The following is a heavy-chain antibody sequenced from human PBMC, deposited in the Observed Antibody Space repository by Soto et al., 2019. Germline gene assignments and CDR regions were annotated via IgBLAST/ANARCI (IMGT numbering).Heavy chain of an antibody. CDR3: AREVGDYYGSGSYYADYYYGMDV. V-gene: IGHV4-31*03. J-gene: IGHJ6*02. D-gene: IGHD3-10*01. CDR1: GGSISSGAYY. CDR2: IYYSGST. Sequence: QVQLQESGPGLVKPSQTLSLTCTVSGGSISSGAYYWNWIRQHPGKGLEWIGYIYYSGSTYYNPSYKSRVTIWLHTSQNQSALQLTSVTAADTAVYYCAREVGDYYGSGSYYADYYYGMDVWGQGTTVTVSS.